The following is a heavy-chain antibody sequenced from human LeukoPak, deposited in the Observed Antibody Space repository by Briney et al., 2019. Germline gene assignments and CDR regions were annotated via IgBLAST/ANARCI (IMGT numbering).Heavy chain of an antibody. V-gene: IGHV4-59*08. D-gene: IGHD2-15*01. J-gene: IGHJ3*01. Sequence: SETLSLTCTVSGGSISSYYWSWIRQSPGKGLEWIGYIYSSGSTKYNPSLSGRVTISVDTSKNHFSLRLSSVTAPDTAVYYCARHFRTGGRSTDAFDVWGQGTMVTVSS. CDR1: GGSISSYY. CDR3: ARHFRTGGRSTDAFDV. CDR2: IYSSGST.